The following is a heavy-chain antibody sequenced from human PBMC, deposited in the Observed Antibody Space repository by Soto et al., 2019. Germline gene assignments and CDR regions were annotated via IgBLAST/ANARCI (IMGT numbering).Heavy chain of an antibody. CDR1: GFTFSRYA. Sequence: PGGSLRLSCAASGFTFSRYAMSWVRQAPGKGLEWVSTFSGPGGGTYYADSVKGRFTISRDNAKNSLYLQMNSLRAEDTAVYYCAGLSYRYPRYWGQGTLVTVSS. CDR3: AGLSYRYPRY. J-gene: IGHJ4*02. D-gene: IGHD3-16*02. V-gene: IGHV3-23*01. CDR2: FSGPGGGT.